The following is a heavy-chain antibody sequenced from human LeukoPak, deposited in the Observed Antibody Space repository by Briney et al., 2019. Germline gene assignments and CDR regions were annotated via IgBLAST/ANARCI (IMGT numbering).Heavy chain of an antibody. V-gene: IGHV3-7*01. Sequence: GGSLRLSCAASGFTFSSYWMSWVRQAPGKGLEWVANLKQDGSEKYYVDSVKGRFTISRDNAKNSLYLQMNSLRAEDTAVYYCARVANVVVLYYYYYMDVWGKGTTVTVSS. CDR2: LKQDGSEK. CDR3: ARVANVVVLYYYYYMDV. D-gene: IGHD2-2*01. J-gene: IGHJ6*03. CDR1: GFTFSSYW.